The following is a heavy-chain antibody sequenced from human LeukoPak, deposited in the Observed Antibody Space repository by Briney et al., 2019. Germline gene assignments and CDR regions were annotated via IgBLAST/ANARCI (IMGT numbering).Heavy chain of an antibody. CDR3: ARGSANWGSSLDY. CDR2: IIPIFRTA. D-gene: IGHD7-27*01. Sequence: GSSVKVSCKASGGTFSSYAISWVRQAPGQGLERMGGIIPIFRTANYAQNFQGRVTITTHESTSTAYMELSSLRSEDTAVYYCARGSANWGSSLDYWGQGTLVTVSS. V-gene: IGHV1-69*05. CDR1: GGTFSSYA. J-gene: IGHJ4*02.